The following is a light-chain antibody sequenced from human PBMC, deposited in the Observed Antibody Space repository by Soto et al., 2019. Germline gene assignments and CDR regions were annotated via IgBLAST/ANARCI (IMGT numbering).Light chain of an antibody. CDR2: GDN. CDR1: SSNIGSFYD. J-gene: IGLJ2*01. CDR3: QSYDNSLSHVV. V-gene: IGLV1-40*01. Sequence: QAVVTQPPSVSRAPGQRVTIPCTGSSSNIGSFYDVHWYQQLPGTVPKLLIYGDNNRPSGVPDRFSGSKSGTSASLAITGLQADDEADYYCQSYDNSLSHVVFGGGTKLTVL.